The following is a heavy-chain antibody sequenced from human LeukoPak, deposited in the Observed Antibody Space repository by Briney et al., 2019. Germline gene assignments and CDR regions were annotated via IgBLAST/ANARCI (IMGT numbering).Heavy chain of an antibody. J-gene: IGHJ4*02. CDR2: IYSGGDS. D-gene: IGHD6-19*01. V-gene: IGHV3-66*01. CDR3: AKERNLEIAVAGTIFDY. CDR1: GFTVRSYY. Sequence: GGSLRLSCAASGFTVRSYYMAWVRQAPGKGLEWVSVIYSGGDSYYADSVKGRFTISRDNSKNMIYLEMSSLKAEDTAVYYCAKERNLEIAVAGTIFDYWGQGTLVTVSS.